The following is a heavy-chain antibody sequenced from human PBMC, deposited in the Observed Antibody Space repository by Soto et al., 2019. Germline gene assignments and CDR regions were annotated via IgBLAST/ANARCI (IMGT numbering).Heavy chain of an antibody. CDR3: AKCTIEAVAFYYHGMDV. J-gene: IGHJ6*02. CDR1: GFTFSSYA. CDR2: IGGSGGST. Sequence: GGSLRLSCAASGFTFSSYAMSWVRQAPGKGLEWVSAIGGSGGSTYYADSVKGRFTISRDNSKNTLYLQMNSLRAEDTAIYYCAKCTIEAVAFYYHGMDVWGQGTTVTVSS. D-gene: IGHD6-13*01. V-gene: IGHV3-23*01.